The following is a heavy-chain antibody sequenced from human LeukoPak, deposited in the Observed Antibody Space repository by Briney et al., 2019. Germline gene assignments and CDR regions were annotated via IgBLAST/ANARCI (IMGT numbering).Heavy chain of an antibody. V-gene: IGHV3-15*01. CDR3: ATVYWYFDL. Sequence: GGSLRLSCAASGFTFSTHWMSWVRQAPGKGLEWVGLIRSNTDGGTTDYAAPVKGRFTISRGDSKNTLHLQMSSLKTEDTAVYYCATVYWYFDLWGLGTLVSVSA. J-gene: IGHJ2*01. CDR2: IRSNTDGGTT. CDR1: GFTFSTHW.